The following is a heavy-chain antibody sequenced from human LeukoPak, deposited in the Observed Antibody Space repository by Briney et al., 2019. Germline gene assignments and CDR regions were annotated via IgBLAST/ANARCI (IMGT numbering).Heavy chain of an antibody. Sequence: GGSLRLSCTASGFTFGDYAMSWVRQAPGKGLEWVGFIRSKAYGGTTEYAASVKGRFTISRDDSKSIAYLQMNSLKTEDTAVHYCTREHPDYCSSTRCQHIIDYWGQGTLVTVSS. CDR2: IRSKAYGGTT. V-gene: IGHV3-49*04. CDR3: TREHPDYCSSTRCQHIIDY. CDR1: GFTFGDYA. J-gene: IGHJ4*02. D-gene: IGHD2-2*01.